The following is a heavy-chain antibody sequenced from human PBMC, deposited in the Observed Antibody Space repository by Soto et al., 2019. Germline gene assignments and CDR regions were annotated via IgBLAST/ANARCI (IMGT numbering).Heavy chain of an antibody. Sequence: QVQLQEAGPGLVKPSETLSLTCTVSGGSISSYYWSWIRQPPGKGLEWIGYLYYSGSTNYNPYLTTRVSISVDTSKNQSALKLRSVTSADRDVYYGARGYSGSYYRHVDYWGQGTLVTVSS. J-gene: IGHJ4*02. CDR3: ARGYSGSYYRHVDY. CDR2: LYYSGST. V-gene: IGHV4-59*01. D-gene: IGHD1-26*01. CDR1: GGSISSYY.